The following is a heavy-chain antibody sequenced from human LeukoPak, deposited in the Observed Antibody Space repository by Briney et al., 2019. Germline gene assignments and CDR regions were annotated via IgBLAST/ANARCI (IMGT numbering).Heavy chain of an antibody. CDR1: GSSISSGSYY. CDR3: ARGPGGYDSSGYYPL. D-gene: IGHD3-22*01. V-gene: IGHV4-61*02. Sequence: SQTLSLTCTVSGSSISSGSYYWSWIRQPAGKGLEWIGRIYTSGSTNYNPSLKSRVTISVDTSKNQFSLKLSSVTAADTAVYYCARGPGGYDSSGYYPLWGQGTLVTVSS. CDR2: IYTSGST. J-gene: IGHJ4*02.